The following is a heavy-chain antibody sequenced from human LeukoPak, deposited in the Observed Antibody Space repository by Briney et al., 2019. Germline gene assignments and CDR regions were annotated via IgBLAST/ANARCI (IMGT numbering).Heavy chain of an antibody. J-gene: IGHJ6*02. V-gene: IGHV3-7*03. CDR1: GFTFSSYW. CDR2: IKYDGNEE. CDR3: AREGSPYYGMDV. Sequence: PGGSLRLSCAASGFTFSSYWMSWMRQAPGKGLEWVANIKYDGNEEYYVDSVRGRFTISRDNAKNSLYLQLNSLRAEDTAVYYCAREGSPYYGMDVWGQGTTVTVSS.